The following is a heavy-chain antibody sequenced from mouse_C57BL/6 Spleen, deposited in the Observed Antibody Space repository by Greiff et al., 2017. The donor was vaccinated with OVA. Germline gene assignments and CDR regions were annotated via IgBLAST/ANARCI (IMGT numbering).Heavy chain of an antibody. Sequence: VQLQQPGAELVKPGASVKMSCKASGYTFTSYWITWVKQRPGQGLEWIGDIYPGSGSTNYNEKFKSKATLTVDTSSSTAYMQLSSLTSEDSAVYDCARGDYGSSYEYYFDDWGKGTTLTVSS. J-gene: IGHJ2*01. CDR1: GYTFTSYW. CDR3: ARGDYGSSYEYYFDD. D-gene: IGHD1-1*01. CDR2: IYPGSGST. V-gene: IGHV1-55*01.